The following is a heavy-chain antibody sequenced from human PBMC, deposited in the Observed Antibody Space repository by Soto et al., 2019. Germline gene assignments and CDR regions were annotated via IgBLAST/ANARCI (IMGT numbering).Heavy chain of an antibody. CDR2: IKYDGSEK. Sequence: GGSLRLSCAASGFTFSSYWMSWVRQAPGKGLEWVANIKYDGSEKYYVDSVKGRFTISRDNAKNSLYLQMNSLRAEDTAVYYCARARVIPAFDYWGQGTLVTVSS. D-gene: IGHD2-2*01. CDR3: ARARVIPAFDY. CDR1: GFTFSSYW. J-gene: IGHJ4*02. V-gene: IGHV3-7*02.